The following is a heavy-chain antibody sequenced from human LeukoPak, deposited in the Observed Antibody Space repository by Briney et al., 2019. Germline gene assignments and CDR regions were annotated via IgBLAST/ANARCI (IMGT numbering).Heavy chain of an antibody. V-gene: IGHV4-4*08. CDR3: ARDSGTTGEVKFDP. J-gene: IGHJ5*02. D-gene: IGHD3-10*01. CDR2: ISTSGST. Sequence: PSETLSLTCTVSGGSISSYYWSWIRQPPGKGLEWIGRISTSGSTNYNPSLKSRVTISVDTSKNQFSLKLSSVTAADTAVYYCARDSGTTGEVKFDPWGQGTLVTVSS. CDR1: GGSISSYY.